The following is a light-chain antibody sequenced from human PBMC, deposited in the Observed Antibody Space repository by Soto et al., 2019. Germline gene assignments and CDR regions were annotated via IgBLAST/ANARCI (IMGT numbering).Light chain of an antibody. V-gene: IGKV1-33*01. CDR2: DAS. CDR3: QQYDNLPT. Sequence: DIQMTQSPSSLSASVGDRVTITCQASQDISNYLKWYQQKPGKAPKLLIYDASNLETGVPSRFSGSGSVTDFTFTISSLQPEDIATYYCQQYDNLPTFGQGTKVEIK. J-gene: IGKJ1*01. CDR1: QDISNY.